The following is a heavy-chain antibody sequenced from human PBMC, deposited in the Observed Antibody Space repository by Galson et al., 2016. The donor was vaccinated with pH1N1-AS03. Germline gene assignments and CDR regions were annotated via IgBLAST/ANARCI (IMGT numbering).Heavy chain of an antibody. J-gene: IGHJ3*02. D-gene: IGHD3-22*01. CDR1: GFTFTTYW. V-gene: IGHV3-74*01. Sequence: SLRLSCAASGFTFTTYWMHWVRQAPGRGLVWVSSINGEGSSTRGTDSVKGRFFISRDNAKNTVYLQMNSLRVEDTAVYYCARQDSSGYFHALDMWGQGTTVTVSS. CDR3: ARQDSSGYFHALDM. CDR2: INGEGSST.